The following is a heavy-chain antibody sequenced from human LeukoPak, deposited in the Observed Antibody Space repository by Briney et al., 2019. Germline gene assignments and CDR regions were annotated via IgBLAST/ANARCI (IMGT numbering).Heavy chain of an antibody. CDR3: AKDYYEEGAFDI. CDR1: GFTFSSYA. J-gene: IGHJ3*02. CDR2: ISGSGGST. Sequence: GGSLRLSCAASGFTFSSYAMSWVRQAPGKGLEWVSAISGSGGSTYYADSVKSRFTISRDNSKNTLYLQMNSLRAEDTAVYYCAKDYYEEGAFDIWGQGTMVTVSS. D-gene: IGHD3-22*01. V-gene: IGHV3-23*01.